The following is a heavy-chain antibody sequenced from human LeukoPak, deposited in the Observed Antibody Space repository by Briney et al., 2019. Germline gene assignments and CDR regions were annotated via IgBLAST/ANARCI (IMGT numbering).Heavy chain of an antibody. Sequence: SETLSLTCAVYGGSFSHYYWSWIRQPPGKGLEWIGEINHSGFTKYNPSLKSRLTISVDTSKNQFSLKLTSVTAADTAVYYCASYIMGVTTSDYWGPGTLVTVSS. CDR2: INHSGFT. J-gene: IGHJ4*02. D-gene: IGHD1-26*01. CDR3: ASYIMGVTTSDY. V-gene: IGHV4-34*01. CDR1: GGSFSHYY.